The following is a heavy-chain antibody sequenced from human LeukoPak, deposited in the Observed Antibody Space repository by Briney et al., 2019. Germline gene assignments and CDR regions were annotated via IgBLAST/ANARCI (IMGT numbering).Heavy chain of an antibody. CDR1: GGSTSSSSYY. J-gene: IGHJ4*02. CDR2: IYYSGST. D-gene: IGHD3-22*01. V-gene: IGHV4-39*01. CDR3: AGGVTMIVVVNY. Sequence: SETLSLTCTVSGGSTSSSSYYWGWIRQPPGKGLEWIGSIYYSGSTYYNPSLKSRVTISVDTSKNQFSLKLSSVTAADTAVYYCAGGVTMIVVVNYWGQGTLVTVSP.